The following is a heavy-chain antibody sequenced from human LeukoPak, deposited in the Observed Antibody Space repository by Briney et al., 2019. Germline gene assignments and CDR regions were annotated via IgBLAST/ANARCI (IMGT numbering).Heavy chain of an antibody. CDR1: GGSISSYY. CDR2: IYYSGST. J-gene: IGHJ4*02. Sequence: SETLSLTCTVSGGSISSYYWSWIRQPPGKGLEWIGYIYYSGSTNYNPSLKSRATISVDTSKNQFSLKLSSVTAADTAVYYCARIHGRYSSSWPFDYWGQGTLVTVSS. V-gene: IGHV4-59*01. D-gene: IGHD6-13*01. CDR3: ARIHGRYSSSWPFDY.